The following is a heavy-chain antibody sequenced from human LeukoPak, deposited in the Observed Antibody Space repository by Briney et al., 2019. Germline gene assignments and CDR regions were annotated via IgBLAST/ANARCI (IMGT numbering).Heavy chain of an antibody. V-gene: IGHV4-59*01. D-gene: IGHD3-22*01. CDR2: IYYSGST. CDR3: ARGLDYYDSSGYYYGKYFDY. Sequence: SETLSLTCTVSGGSISSYYWSWIRQPPGKGLEWIGYIYYSGSTNYNPSLKSRVTISVDTSKNQFSLKLSYVTAADTAVYYCARGLDYYDSSGYYYGKYFDYWGQGTLVTVSS. J-gene: IGHJ4*02. CDR1: GGSISSYY.